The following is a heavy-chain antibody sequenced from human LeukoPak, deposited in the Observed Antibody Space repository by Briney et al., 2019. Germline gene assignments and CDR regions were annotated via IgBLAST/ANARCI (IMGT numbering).Heavy chain of an antibody. Sequence: PSQTLSLTCTVSGGSISSGGYYWNWIRQHPGKGLEWIGYIYYSGSTYYNPSLKSRVTISVDTSKNQFSLKLRSVTAADTAVYYCARVRDNLRNQPFDSWGQGTLVTVSS. CDR2: IYYSGST. V-gene: IGHV4-31*03. CDR3: ARVRDNLRNQPFDS. CDR1: GGSISSGGYY. D-gene: IGHD1-14*01. J-gene: IGHJ4*02.